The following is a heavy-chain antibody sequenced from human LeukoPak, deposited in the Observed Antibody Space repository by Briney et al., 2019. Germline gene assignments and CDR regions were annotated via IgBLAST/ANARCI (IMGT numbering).Heavy chain of an antibody. Sequence: SETLSLTCTVSGGSISSYYWSWIRQPPGKGLEWIGYIYYSGSTNYNPSLKSRVTISVDTSKNQFSLKLSSVTVADTAVYYCARYSNYVRYYFDYWGQGTLVTVSS. V-gene: IGHV4-59*08. D-gene: IGHD4-11*01. CDR2: IYYSGST. J-gene: IGHJ4*02. CDR1: GGSISSYY. CDR3: ARYSNYVRYYFDY.